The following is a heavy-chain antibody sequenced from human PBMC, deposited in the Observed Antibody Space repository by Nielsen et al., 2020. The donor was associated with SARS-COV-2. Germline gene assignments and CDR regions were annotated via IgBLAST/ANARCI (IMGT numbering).Heavy chain of an antibody. CDR3: AKRGSNNDYYYYYMDV. D-gene: IGHD6-13*01. Sequence: GGSLRLSCAASGFTVSSNYMSWVRQAPGKGLEWVSDISGSGGSTYYADSVKGRFTISRDNSKNTLYLQMNSLRAEDTAVYYCAKRGSNNDYYYYYMDVWGKGTTVTVSS. V-gene: IGHV3-23*01. J-gene: IGHJ6*03. CDR1: GFTVSSNY. CDR2: ISGSGGST.